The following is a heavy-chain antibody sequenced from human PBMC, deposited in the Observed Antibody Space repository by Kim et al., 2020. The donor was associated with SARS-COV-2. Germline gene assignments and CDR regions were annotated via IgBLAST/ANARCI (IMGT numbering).Heavy chain of an antibody. J-gene: IGHJ6*02. Sequence: GGSLRLSCAASGFTFSSYEMNWVRQAPGKGLEWVSYISSSGSTIYYADSVKGRFTISRDNAKNSLYLQMNSLRAEDTAGYYCARHYGSGSYYYYGMDVWGQGTTVTVSS. CDR2: ISSSGSTI. V-gene: IGHV3-48*03. CDR1: GFTFSSYE. CDR3: ARHYGSGSYYYYGMDV. D-gene: IGHD3-10*01.